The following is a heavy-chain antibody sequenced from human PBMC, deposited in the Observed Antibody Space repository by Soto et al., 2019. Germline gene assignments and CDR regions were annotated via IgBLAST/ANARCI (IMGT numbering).Heavy chain of an antibody. V-gene: IGHV1-69*12. CDR2: IIPIFGTA. D-gene: IGHD4-17*01. CDR3: ARATTVTTRIFYYFDY. CDR1: GGTFSSYA. J-gene: IGHJ4*02. Sequence: QVQLVQSGAAVKKPGSSVKVSCKASGGTFSSYAISWVRQAPGQGLEWMGGIIPIFGTANYAQKFQGRVTITADESTSTAHMGLSSLRSEDTAVYYCARATTVTTRIFYYFDYWGQGTLVTVSS.